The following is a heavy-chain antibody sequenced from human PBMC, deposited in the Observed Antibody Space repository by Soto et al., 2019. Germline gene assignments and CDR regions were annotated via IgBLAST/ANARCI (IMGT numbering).Heavy chain of an antibody. D-gene: IGHD6-6*01. J-gene: IGHJ6*02. CDR3: ARQSVAARSYYYYGMDV. CDR1: GYSFTSYW. Sequence: PGESLKISCKGSGYSFTSYWISWVRQMPGKGLEWMGRIDPSDSYTNYSPSFQGHVTISADKSISTACLQWSSLKASDTAMYYCARQSVAARSYYYYGMDVWGQGTTVTVSS. V-gene: IGHV5-10-1*01. CDR2: IDPSDSYT.